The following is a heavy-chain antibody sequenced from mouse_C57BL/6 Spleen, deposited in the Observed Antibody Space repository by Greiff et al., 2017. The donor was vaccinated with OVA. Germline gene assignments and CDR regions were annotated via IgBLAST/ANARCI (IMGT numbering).Heavy chain of an antibody. V-gene: IGHV1-61*01. CDR2: IYPSDSET. D-gene: IGHD2-5*01. CDR3: AREGTYYSNYVRYFDV. J-gene: IGHJ1*03. CDR1: GYTFTSYW. Sequence: QVQLQQPGAELVRPGSSVKLSCKASGYTFTSYWMAWVKQRPGQGLEWIGNIYPSDSETHYNQKFKDKATLTVDKSSSTAYIQLSSLTSEDSAVYYCAREGTYYSNYVRYFDVWGTGTTVTVSS.